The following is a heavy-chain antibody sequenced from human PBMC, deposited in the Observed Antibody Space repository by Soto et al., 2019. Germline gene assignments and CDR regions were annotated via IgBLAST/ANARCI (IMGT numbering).Heavy chain of an antibody. J-gene: IGHJ4*02. D-gene: IGHD2-21*02. CDR2: ISSSGYSA. V-gene: IGHV3-23*01. CDR3: AKGSVVVAAKFDS. Sequence: EVQLLESGGALVQPGVSLSLSCAASGFTYNNYAMGWVRQAPWKGLEWVSAISSSGYSAYYADSVKGRFTISRDNSRNTMFLQMNKLSAEDTAVYYCAKGSVVVAAKFDSWGQGTQVTVSS. CDR1: GFTYNNYA.